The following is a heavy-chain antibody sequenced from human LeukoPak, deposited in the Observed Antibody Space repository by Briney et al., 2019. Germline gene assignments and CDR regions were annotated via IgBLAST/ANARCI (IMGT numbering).Heavy chain of an antibody. CDR2: IYHSGST. Sequence: PSETLSLTCTVSGYSISSGYYWGWIRQPPGKGLEWIGSIYHSGSTYYNPSLKSRVTISVDKSKNQFSLKLSSVTAADTAVYYCARRPNVIAVIDYWGQGTLVTVSS. CDR3: ARRPNVIAVIDY. V-gene: IGHV4-38-2*02. J-gene: IGHJ4*02. CDR1: GYSISSGYY. D-gene: IGHD6-19*01.